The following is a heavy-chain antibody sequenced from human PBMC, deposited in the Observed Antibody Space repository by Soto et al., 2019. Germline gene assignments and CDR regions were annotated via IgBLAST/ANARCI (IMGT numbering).Heavy chain of an antibody. CDR2: IDAGKGTT. V-gene: IGHV1-3*01. J-gene: IGHJ5*02. Sequence: QVQLVQSGAEVKKPGASVKVSCEASGYIFSIYTIHWVRQAPGQRLEWMGWIDAGKGTTKYSQKFQGRVTITRDTSASAVSMELSSLTSEDTAVYYCAREVGVTGFDPWGQGTLVNVSP. CDR1: GYIFSIYT. D-gene: IGHD1-26*01. CDR3: AREVGVTGFDP.